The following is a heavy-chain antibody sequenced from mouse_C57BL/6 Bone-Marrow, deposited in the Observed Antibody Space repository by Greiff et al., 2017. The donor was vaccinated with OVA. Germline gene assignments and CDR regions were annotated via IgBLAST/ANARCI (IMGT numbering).Heavy chain of an antibody. D-gene: IGHD2-5*01. J-gene: IGHJ4*01. Sequence: QVQLQQPGAELVKPGASVKLSCKASGYTFTSYWMHWVKQRPGQGLEWIGMIHPNSGSTNYNEKFKSKATLTVDKSSSTAYMQLSSLTSEDSAVYYCAREVAYYSNYDDAMDYWGQGTSVTVSS. CDR1: GYTFTSYW. V-gene: IGHV1-64*01. CDR2: IHPNSGST. CDR3: AREVAYYSNYDDAMDY.